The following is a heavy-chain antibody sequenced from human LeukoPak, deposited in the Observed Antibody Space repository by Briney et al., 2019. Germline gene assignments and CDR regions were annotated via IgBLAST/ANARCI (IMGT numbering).Heavy chain of an antibody. D-gene: IGHD3-22*01. CDR3: ARQSISGSSLSYFDY. V-gene: IGHV4-59*01. J-gene: IGHJ4*02. CDR2: IYDSGST. Sequence: NPSETLSLTCTVSGGSISSYYWSWIRQPPGKGLEWIGNIYDSGSTNYNPSLKSRVTISVDPSKNQCSLKLSSVTAADTAVYYCARQSISGSSLSYFDYWGQGTLVNVSS. CDR1: GGSISSYY.